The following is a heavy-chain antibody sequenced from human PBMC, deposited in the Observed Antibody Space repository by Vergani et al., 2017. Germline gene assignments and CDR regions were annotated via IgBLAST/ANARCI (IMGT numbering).Heavy chain of an antibody. CDR2: IYYSGST. CDR3: ARGVDGVTNGGFQH. Sequence: QLQLQESGPGLVKPSETLSLTCTVSGGSISSSSYYWGWIRQPPGKGLEWIGSIYYSGSTYYNPSLKSRVTISVYTSKNQFSLKLSSVTAADTAVYYCARGVDGVTNGGFQHWGQGTLVTVSS. V-gene: IGHV4-39*01. D-gene: IGHD3-16*01. CDR1: GGSISSSSYY. J-gene: IGHJ1*01.